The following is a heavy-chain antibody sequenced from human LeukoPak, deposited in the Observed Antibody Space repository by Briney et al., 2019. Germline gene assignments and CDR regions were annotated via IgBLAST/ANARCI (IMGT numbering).Heavy chain of an antibody. D-gene: IGHD3-10*01. J-gene: IGHJ4*02. CDR3: TTDITYGPGSYAFDY. CDR2: LSPSGGIT. V-gene: IGHV3-23*01. Sequence: SGGSLRLSCAASGFTFSTYAMSWVRQAPGKGLEWVSALSPSGGITYYEDSVKGRFTISRDNSKNTLYLQMNSLRAEDTAVYYCTTDITYGPGSYAFDYWGQGTLVTVSS. CDR1: GFTFSTYA.